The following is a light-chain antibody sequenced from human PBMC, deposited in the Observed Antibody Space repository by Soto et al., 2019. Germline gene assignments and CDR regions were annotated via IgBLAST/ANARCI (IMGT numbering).Light chain of an antibody. CDR3: CSYAGSSTSRV. V-gene: IGLV2-23*01. Sequence: QSALTQPASVSGSPGQSITISCTGTSSDVGSYNLVSWYQQHPGKAPKLVIYEGSKRPSGVSNRFSGSKSGNTASLTISGLQAEDEADYYCCSYAGSSTSRVFGTGTKVTVL. CDR1: SSDVGSYNL. J-gene: IGLJ1*01. CDR2: EGS.